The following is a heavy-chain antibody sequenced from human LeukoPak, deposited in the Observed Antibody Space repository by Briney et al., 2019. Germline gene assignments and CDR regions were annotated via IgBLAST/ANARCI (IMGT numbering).Heavy chain of an antibody. CDR3: ARDSPYSVFDY. V-gene: IGHV3-48*04. J-gene: IGHJ4*02. D-gene: IGHD5/OR15-5a*01. CDR2: ISITSGTI. Sequence: GGSLRLSCAASGFTFKSYDMHWVRQAPGKGLEWVSYISITSGTIEYVDSVKGRFTISRDNAKNSLYLQMNSLRAEDTAVYYCARDSPYSVFDYWGQGTLVTVSS. CDR1: GFTFKSYD.